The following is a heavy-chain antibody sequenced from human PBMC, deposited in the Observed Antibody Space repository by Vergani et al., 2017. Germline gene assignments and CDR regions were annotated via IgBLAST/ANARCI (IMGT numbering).Heavy chain of an antibody. CDR2: IGSSGPYI. Sequence: VQLVESGGGLVKPGGSLRLSCAASGFTFSDFSMSWVRQAPGKGLEWVAFIGSSGPYINYADSVKGRFIISRDNTNNSLFLQLNSLRSDDTAVYYCAKGGPSFPYEMDIWGQGTTVTVSS. J-gene: IGHJ6*02. V-gene: IGHV3-21*06. CDR3: AKGGPSFPYEMDI. CDR1: GFTFSDFS.